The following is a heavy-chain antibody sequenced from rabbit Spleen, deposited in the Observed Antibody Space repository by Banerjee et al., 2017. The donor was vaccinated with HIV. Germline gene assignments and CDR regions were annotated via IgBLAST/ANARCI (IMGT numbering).Heavy chain of an antibody. CDR3: ARDLTDVIGWNFGW. CDR2: IDTGSSGFI. CDR1: GFPFSNKAV. D-gene: IGHD4-1*01. Sequence: QEQLEESGGGLVQPEGSLTLTCTASGFPFSNKAVICWVRQAQGKGLEWIVCIDTGSSGFIYFASWAKGRFTISKTSSTTVTLQMTSLTAADTATYFCARDLTDVIGWNFGWWGQGTLVTVS. V-gene: IGHV1S45*01. J-gene: IGHJ3*01.